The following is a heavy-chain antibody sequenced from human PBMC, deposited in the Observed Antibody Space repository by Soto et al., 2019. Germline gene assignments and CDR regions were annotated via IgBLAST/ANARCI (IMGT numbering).Heavy chain of an antibody. Sequence: SETLSLTCTVSGGSISSSSYYWGWIRQPPGKGLEWIGSIYYSGSTYYNPSLKSRVTISVDTPKNQFSLKLSSVTAADTAVYYCARPSPHRGDYYYSTDVWGKGTTVTVSS. CDR3: ARPSPHRGDYYYSTDV. V-gene: IGHV4-39*01. CDR1: GGSISSSSYY. J-gene: IGHJ6*03. D-gene: IGHD2-2*01. CDR2: IYYSGST.